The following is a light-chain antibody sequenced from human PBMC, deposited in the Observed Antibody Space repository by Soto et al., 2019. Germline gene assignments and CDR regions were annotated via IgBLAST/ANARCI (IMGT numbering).Light chain of an antibody. J-gene: IGKJ1*01. V-gene: IGKV1-5*03. Sequence: DIQMTQSPSTLSASVGDRVTLTCRASQSINNRLVWYQQKPGIAPKLLIYKASSLESGVPSRFSGSGSGTEFNFTISSLQPDDFASYYCQQYNTYPWTFGHGTKVEIK. CDR1: QSINNR. CDR3: QQYNTYPWT. CDR2: KAS.